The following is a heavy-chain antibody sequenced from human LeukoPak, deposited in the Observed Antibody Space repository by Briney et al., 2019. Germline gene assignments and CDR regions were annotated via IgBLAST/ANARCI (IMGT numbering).Heavy chain of an antibody. J-gene: IGHJ4*02. Sequence: GRSLRLSCAASGFTFDDYAMHWVRQAPGKGLEWVSGISWNSGSIGYADSVKGRFTISRDNAKNSLYLQMNSLRAEDTALYYCAKGDYYGSGNYYRSPFDYWGQGTLVTVSS. D-gene: IGHD3-10*01. CDR1: GFTFDDYA. V-gene: IGHV3-9*01. CDR2: ISWNSGSI. CDR3: AKGDYYGSGNYYRSPFDY.